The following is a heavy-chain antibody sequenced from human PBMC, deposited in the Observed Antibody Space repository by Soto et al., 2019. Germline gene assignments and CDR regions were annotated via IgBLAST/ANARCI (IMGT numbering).Heavy chain of an antibody. CDR3: ARGGTPVVIHFYDYGMDV. V-gene: IGHV3-30-3*01. Sequence: QVQLVESGGGVDQPGRSRRLSCAASGFTFRSYAMHWVRQAPGKGLEWVAVISYDGDNTYYADSVKGRFTISRDTSKNTVYLQMNSLRTEDTAVYYGARGGTPVVIHFYDYGMDVWGPGTTVNVSS. CDR2: ISYDGDNT. D-gene: IGHD2-21*01. CDR1: GFTFRSYA. J-gene: IGHJ6*02.